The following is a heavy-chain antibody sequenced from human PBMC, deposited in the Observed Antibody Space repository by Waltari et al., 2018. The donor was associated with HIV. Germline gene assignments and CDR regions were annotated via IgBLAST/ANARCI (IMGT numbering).Heavy chain of an antibody. D-gene: IGHD6-6*01. V-gene: IGHV3-33*01. CDR1: GFTFNSYV. CDR2: IWYDGSNK. CDR3: ARDRGGSSSLVLDS. Sequence: QVQLVESGGGVVQPGSSLRLSCAAYGFTFNSYVMHWVRQAPGKGLEWVAVIWYDGSNKYYADSVKGRFTISRDNSKNRLYLQMNSLRAEDTAVYYCARDRGGSSSLVLDSWGQGTLVTVSS. J-gene: IGHJ4*02.